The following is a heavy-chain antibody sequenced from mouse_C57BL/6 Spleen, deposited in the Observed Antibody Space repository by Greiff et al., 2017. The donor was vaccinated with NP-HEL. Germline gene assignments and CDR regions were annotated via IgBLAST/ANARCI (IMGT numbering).Heavy chain of an antibody. J-gene: IGHJ3*01. CDR2: IYPGSGST. V-gene: IGHV1-55*01. D-gene: IGHD3-2*02. CDR3: ARGGQLRLPLAY. CDR1: GYTFTSYW. Sequence: QVHVKQPGAELVKPGASVKMSCKASGYTFTSYWITWVKQRPGQGLEWIGDIYPGSGSTNYNEKFKSKATLTVDTSSSTAYMQLSSLTSEDSAVYYCARGGQLRLPLAYWGQGTLVTVSA.